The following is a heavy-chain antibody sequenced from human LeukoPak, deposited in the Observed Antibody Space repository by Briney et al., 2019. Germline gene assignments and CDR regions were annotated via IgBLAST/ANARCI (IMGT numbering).Heavy chain of an antibody. CDR1: GFTFSSYA. CDR2: ISGSGGST. CDR3: AKGGEWELLYYFDY. Sequence: GGSLRLSCAASGFTFSSYAMSWVRQAPGKGLEWVSAISGSGGSTYYADSVKGRFTISRDNSKNTLYLQMNSLRAEDTAVCFCAKGGEWELLYYFDYWGQGALVTVSS. J-gene: IGHJ4*02. V-gene: IGHV3-23*01. D-gene: IGHD1-26*01.